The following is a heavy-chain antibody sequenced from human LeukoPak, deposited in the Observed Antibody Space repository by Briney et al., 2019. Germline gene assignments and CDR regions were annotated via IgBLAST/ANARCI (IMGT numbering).Heavy chain of an antibody. J-gene: IGHJ4*02. D-gene: IGHD3-22*01. CDR2: IYYSGST. Sequence: SETLSLTCTVSGGSISSSSYYWGWIRQPPGKGLEWIGSIYYSGSTYYNPSLKSRVTISVDTSKNQFSLKLSSVTAADTAVYYCASLSTYYYDSSGSYYFDYWGQGTLITVSS. CDR3: ASLSTYYYDSSGSYYFDY. CDR1: GGSISSSSYY. V-gene: IGHV4-39*01.